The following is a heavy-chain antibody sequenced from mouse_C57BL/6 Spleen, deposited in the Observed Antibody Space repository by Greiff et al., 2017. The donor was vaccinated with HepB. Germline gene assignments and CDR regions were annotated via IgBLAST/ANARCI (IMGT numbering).Heavy chain of an antibody. D-gene: IGHD1-1*01. CDR3: ARTVVAKNYFDD. CDR2: ISSGGSYT. CDR1: GFTFSSYG. J-gene: IGHJ2*01. Sequence: EVQVVESGGDLVKPGGSLKLSCAASGFTFSSYGMSWVRQTPDKRLEWVATISSGGSYTYYPDSVKGRFTISRDNAKNTLYLQMSSLKSEDTAMYYCARTVVAKNYFDDWGQGTTLTVSS. V-gene: IGHV5-6*01.